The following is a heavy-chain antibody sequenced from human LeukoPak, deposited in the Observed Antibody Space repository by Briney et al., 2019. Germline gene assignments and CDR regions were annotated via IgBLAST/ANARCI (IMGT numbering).Heavy chain of an antibody. CDR1: RYTFTSYD. J-gene: IGHJ4*02. CDR3: ARLSQTPAYYSNGGYYYLGY. CDR2: MNPNTGRT. V-gene: IGHV1-8*01. Sequence: ASVKVSRKASRYTFTSYDINWVREAAGQGLEWMGWMNPNTGRTGFAQKFQGRLTMTRDTSISTAYMELSSLRSEDTAVYYCARLSQTPAYYSNGGYYYLGYWGQGTPVTVSS. D-gene: IGHD3-22*01.